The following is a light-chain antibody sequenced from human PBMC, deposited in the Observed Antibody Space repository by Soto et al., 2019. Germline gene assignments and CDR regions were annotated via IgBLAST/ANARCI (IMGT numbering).Light chain of an antibody. V-gene: IGLV2-11*01. Sequence: QSALTQPRSVSGSPGQSVTISCTGTSSDVGGYNYVSWYQHHPGKAPKLILYDVSERPSGVPDRFSGSKSGNTASLTISGLQADDEADYYCCPYAGFYTGVFGGGTKVTVL. CDR3: CPYAGFYTGV. J-gene: IGLJ2*01. CDR2: DVS. CDR1: SSDVGGYNY.